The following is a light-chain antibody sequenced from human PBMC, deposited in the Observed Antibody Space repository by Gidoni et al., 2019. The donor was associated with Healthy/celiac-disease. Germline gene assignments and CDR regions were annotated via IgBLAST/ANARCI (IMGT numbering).Light chain of an antibody. J-gene: IGLJ2*01. Sequence: SDELTQPPSVTVSPGQTPRITCSGDALPTQYAYRFQQKPGQAPVLVTYKDSERPPGIPERFSGARSGTTVTLTIGVVQAEDEADYYCQSADSSGTYVVVDGGTKLSVL. CDR2: KDS. CDR3: QSADSSGTYVV. CDR1: ALPTQY. V-gene: IGLV3-25*02.